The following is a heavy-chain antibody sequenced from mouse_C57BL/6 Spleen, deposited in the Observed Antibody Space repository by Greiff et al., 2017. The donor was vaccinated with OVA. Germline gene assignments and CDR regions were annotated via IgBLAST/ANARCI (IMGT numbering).Heavy chain of an antibody. CDR2: INPNYGTT. D-gene: IGHD2-4*01. CDR3: AGDYDEGHYYAMDY. J-gene: IGHJ4*01. CDR1: GYSFTDYN. V-gene: IGHV1-39*01. Sequence: EVKLMESGPELVKPGASVKISCKASGYSFTDYNMNWVKQSNGKSLEWIGVINPNYGTTSYNQKFKGKATLTVDQSSSTAYMQLNSLTSEDSAVYYCAGDYDEGHYYAMDYWGQGTSVTVSS.